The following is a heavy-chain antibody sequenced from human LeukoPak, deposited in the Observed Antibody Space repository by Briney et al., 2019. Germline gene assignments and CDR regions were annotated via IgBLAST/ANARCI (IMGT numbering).Heavy chain of an antibody. CDR1: GFTFSSYW. V-gene: IGHV3-7*05. CDR2: IKQDGSEK. J-gene: IGHJ5*02. Sequence: PGGSLRLSCAASGFTFSSYWMSWVRQAPGKGLEWVANIKQDGSEKYYVDSVKGRFTISRDNAKNSLYLQMNSLRAEDTAVYYCARALGIAAAGTGNWFDPWGQGTLVTVSS. D-gene: IGHD6-13*01. CDR3: ARALGIAAAGTGNWFDP.